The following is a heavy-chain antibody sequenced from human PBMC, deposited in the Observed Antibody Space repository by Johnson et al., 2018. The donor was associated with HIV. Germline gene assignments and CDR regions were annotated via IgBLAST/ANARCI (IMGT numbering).Heavy chain of an antibody. Sequence: VQLVESGGGVVQPGRSLRLSCAASGFTFSSYAMHWVRQAPGKGLEWVAVISYDGSNKYYADSVKGRFTISRDSSKNTLYLQMNSLRPEDTAVYYCAKDRNWGRLFDGFDIWDQGTMVIVSS. CDR2: ISYDGSNK. CDR1: GFTFSSYA. CDR3: AKDRNWGRLFDGFDI. V-gene: IGHV3-30*04. D-gene: IGHD7-27*01. J-gene: IGHJ3*02.